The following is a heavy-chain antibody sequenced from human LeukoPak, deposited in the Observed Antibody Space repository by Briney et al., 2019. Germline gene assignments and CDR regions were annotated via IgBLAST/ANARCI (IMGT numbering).Heavy chain of an antibody. CDR1: GFTFSNYW. V-gene: IGHV3-74*01. CDR3: ARDRLPYYYGMDV. CDR2: IDNGGSDT. Sequence: PGGSLRLSCAASGFTFSNYWMHWVRQAPGKGLVWVSRIDNGGSDTRHADSVKGRFTISRDNAKNSLYLQMNSLRAEDTAVYYCARDRLPYYYGMDVWGQGTTVTVS. J-gene: IGHJ6*02.